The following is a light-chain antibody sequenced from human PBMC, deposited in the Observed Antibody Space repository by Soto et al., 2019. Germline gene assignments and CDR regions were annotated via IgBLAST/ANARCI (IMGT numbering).Light chain of an antibody. CDR2: GTS. CDR3: QQYETSLGLT. J-gene: IGKJ1*01. CDR1: QRVSSTY. Sequence: EILFTQAPGTLSFSPGEIATLSCRASQRVSSTYLAWYQQKPGQAPRLLISGTSSRATGIPTRFSGSGSGTDFTLSITRLEPEDFAVYYCQQYETSLGLTFGQGTKVDIK. V-gene: IGKV3-20*01.